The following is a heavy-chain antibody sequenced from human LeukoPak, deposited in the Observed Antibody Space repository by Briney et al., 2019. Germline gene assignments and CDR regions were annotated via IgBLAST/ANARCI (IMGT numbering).Heavy chain of an antibody. Sequence: ASVKVSCKASGYTFTGYCMHWVRQAPGQGLEWMGWINPNSGGTNYAQKFQGRVTMTRDTSISTAYMELSRLRSDDTAVYYCARDQGDSSGWYGRGAFDIWGQGTMVTVSS. J-gene: IGHJ3*02. D-gene: IGHD6-19*01. CDR1: GYTFTGYC. V-gene: IGHV1-2*02. CDR2: INPNSGGT. CDR3: ARDQGDSSGWYGRGAFDI.